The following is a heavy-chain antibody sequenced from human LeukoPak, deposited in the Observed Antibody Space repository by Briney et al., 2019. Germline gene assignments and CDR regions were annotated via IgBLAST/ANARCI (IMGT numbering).Heavy chain of an antibody. CDR2: ISGSGGST. Sequence: GGSLRLSCAASGFIFSSYAMSWVRQAPGKGLEWVSTISGSGGSTYYADSVKGRFTISRDNSKNTVYLQMNSLRAEDTAVYYCAKDRGSSGSDWFDPWGQGTLVTVSS. V-gene: IGHV3-23*01. D-gene: IGHD6-19*01. CDR3: AKDRGSSGSDWFDP. J-gene: IGHJ5*02. CDR1: GFIFSSYA.